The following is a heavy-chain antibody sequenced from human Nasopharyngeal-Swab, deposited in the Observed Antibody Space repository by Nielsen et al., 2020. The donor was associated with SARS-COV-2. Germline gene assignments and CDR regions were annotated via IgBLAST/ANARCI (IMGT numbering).Heavy chain of an antibody. CDR2: INHSGTT. J-gene: IGHJ4*02. Sequence: SETLSLTCAVYGGSFSGYYWSWIPQLPGKGLEWSGEINHSGTTSYNSSLKSQVTISSDTSKNQFSLKLSSVTAADTAVYYCARGHRSISMIVVVIATAHFYFDSWGRGTLVTVTS. CDR1: GGSFSGYY. D-gene: IGHD3-22*01. CDR3: ARGHRSISMIVVVIATAHFYFDS. V-gene: IGHV4-34*01.